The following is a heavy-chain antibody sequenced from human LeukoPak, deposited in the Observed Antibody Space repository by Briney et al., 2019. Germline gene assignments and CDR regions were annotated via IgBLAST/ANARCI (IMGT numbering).Heavy chain of an antibody. CDR1: GFTFSSYG. Sequence: PGGSLRLSCAASGFTFSSYGMHWVRQAPGKGLEWVAVIWYDGSNKYYADSVKGRFTISRDNSKNTLYLQMNSLRVEDTAVYYCARDPPGIAASVSGGWGQGILVTVSS. CDR2: IWYDGSNK. D-gene: IGHD6-13*01. V-gene: IGHV3-33*01. CDR3: ARDPPGIAASVSGG. J-gene: IGHJ4*02.